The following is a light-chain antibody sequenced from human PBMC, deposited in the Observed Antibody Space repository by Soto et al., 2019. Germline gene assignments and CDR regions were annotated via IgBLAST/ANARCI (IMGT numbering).Light chain of an antibody. CDR1: SSDVGGYDS. CDR2: EVI. V-gene: IGLV2-14*01. Sequence: QSALTQPASVSASPGQSITISCTGTSSDVGGYDSVSWYQQHPGKAPKLMIYEVINRPSGVSNRFSASKSGNTASLTISGVQAEDEAVYYCSSDTSSGTWVFGGGTKLTVL. J-gene: IGLJ3*02. CDR3: SSDTSSGTWV.